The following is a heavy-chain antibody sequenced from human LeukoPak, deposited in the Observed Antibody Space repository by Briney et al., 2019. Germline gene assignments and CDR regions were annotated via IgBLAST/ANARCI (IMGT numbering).Heavy chain of an antibody. CDR3: ARVRIGWGNDY. CDR2: INHSGST. Sequence: SETLSLTCAVYGGSFSGYYWSWIRQPPGKGLEWIGEINHSGSTNYNPSLKSRVTISVDTSKNQFSLKLSSVTAADTAVYYCARVRIGWGNDYWGQGTLVTVSS. D-gene: IGHD1-26*01. CDR1: GGSFSGYY. V-gene: IGHV4-34*01. J-gene: IGHJ4*02.